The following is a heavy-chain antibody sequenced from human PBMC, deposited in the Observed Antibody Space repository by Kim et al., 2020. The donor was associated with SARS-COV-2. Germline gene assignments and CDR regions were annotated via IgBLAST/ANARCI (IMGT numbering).Heavy chain of an antibody. CDR3: ARGGQGYYFGLGSQTNWLDP. CDR2: IDYNGVT. D-gene: IGHD3-10*01. Sequence: SETLSLTCTISGGSISSYYWNWIRQPPGKGLEWIGYIDYNGVTNYNPSLRGRVTISLDTSKNQLSLKQTSVTAADTAVYYCARGGQGYYFGLGSQTNWLDPWGQGTLVTVSS. J-gene: IGHJ5*02. CDR1: GGSISSYY. V-gene: IGHV4-59*01.